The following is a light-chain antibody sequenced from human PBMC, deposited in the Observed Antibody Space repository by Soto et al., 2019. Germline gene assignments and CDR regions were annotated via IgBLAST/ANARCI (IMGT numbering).Light chain of an antibody. CDR2: DAS. Sequence: EIVLTQSPATLSLSPGERATLSCRASQSVSSYVAWYQQKPGQAPRLLIYDASNRSTGIPARFNGSGSGTDLILHIGRLEPGVFPVYDCQQRSNWPRTFGGGTKVDI. CDR1: QSVSSY. V-gene: IGKV3-11*01. CDR3: QQRSNWPRT. J-gene: IGKJ4*01.